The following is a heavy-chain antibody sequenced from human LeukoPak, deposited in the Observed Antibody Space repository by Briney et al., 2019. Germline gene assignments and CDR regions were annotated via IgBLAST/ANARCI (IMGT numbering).Heavy chain of an antibody. D-gene: IGHD2-21*02. CDR3: ARGGHIVVVTATRGAAFDY. CDR2: IIPIFGTA. Sequence: ASVKVSCKASGGTFSSYAISWVRQAPGQGLEWMGGIIPIFGTANYAQKFQGRVTITADESTSTAYMELSSLRSEDTAVYYCARGGHIVVVTATRGAAFDYWGQGTLVTVSS. V-gene: IGHV1-69*13. CDR1: GGTFSSYA. J-gene: IGHJ4*02.